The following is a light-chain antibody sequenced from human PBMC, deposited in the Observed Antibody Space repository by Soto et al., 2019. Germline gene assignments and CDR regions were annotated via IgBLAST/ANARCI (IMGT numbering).Light chain of an antibody. CDR2: WAS. CDR1: QNILFSSNNKSY. J-gene: IGKJ2*01. CDR3: QQYYDTFYS. V-gene: IGKV4-1*01. Sequence: DIVMTQSPDSLAVSLGERATINCKSSQNILFSSNNKSYLAWYQQKPGQPPKLLIYWASTRESGVPDRFSGSGSGTDFTLTITSLQAEDVAVYYCQQYYDTFYSFGQGTKLEIK.